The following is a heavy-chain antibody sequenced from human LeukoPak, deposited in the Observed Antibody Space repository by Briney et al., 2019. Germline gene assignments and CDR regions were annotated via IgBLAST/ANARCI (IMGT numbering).Heavy chain of an antibody. J-gene: IGHJ4*02. CDR2: IKTDGRTT. CDR1: GMTFSNHW. D-gene: IGHD3-16*01. CDR3: TTGPSYGYEW. V-gene: IGHV3-74*01. Sequence: GGSLRLSCAASGMTFSNHWMHWVRQVPGKGLVWVSLIKTDGRTTIYVDSVKGRFTISRDNGKSTLYLQMNSLRAEDTAIYYCTTGPSYGYEWWGQGTVVTVSS.